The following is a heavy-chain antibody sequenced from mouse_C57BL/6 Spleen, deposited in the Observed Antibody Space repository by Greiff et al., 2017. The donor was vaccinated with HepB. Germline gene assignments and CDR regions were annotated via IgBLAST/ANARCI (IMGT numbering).Heavy chain of an antibody. D-gene: IGHD2-4*01. Sequence: EVQLQQSGPELVKPGASVKISCKASGYTFTDYYMNWVKQSHGKSLEWIGDINPNNGGTSYNQKFKGKATLTVDKSSSTAYMELRSLTSEDSAVYYCAREGLRRGRAMDYWGQGTSVTVSS. CDR3: AREGLRRGRAMDY. J-gene: IGHJ4*01. CDR2: INPNNGGT. CDR1: GYTFTDYY. V-gene: IGHV1-26*01.